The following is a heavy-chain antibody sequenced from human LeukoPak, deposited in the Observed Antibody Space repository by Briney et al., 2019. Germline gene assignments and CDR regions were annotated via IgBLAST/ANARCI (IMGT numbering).Heavy chain of an antibody. V-gene: IGHV4-34*01. J-gene: IGHJ5*02. Sequence: SETLSLTCAVYGGSFSGYYWSWIRQPPGKGLEWIGEINHSGSTNYNPSLKSRVTISVDTSKNQFSLKLSSVTAADTAVYCCARRRVVRGDIITTWFDPWGQGTLVTVS. CDR3: ARRRVVRGDIITTWFDP. D-gene: IGHD3-10*01. CDR1: GGSFSGYY. CDR2: INHSGST.